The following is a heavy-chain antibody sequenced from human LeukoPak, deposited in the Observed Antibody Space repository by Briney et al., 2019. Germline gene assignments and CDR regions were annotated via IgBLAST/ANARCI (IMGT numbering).Heavy chain of an antibody. V-gene: IGHV3-48*03. J-gene: IGHJ4*02. CDR1: GFTFSSYE. CDR2: ISSSGSTI. D-gene: IGHD6-19*01. CDR3: ARGGIAVAEFYFDY. Sequence: GGSLRLSCAASGFTFSSYEMNWVRQAPGKGLEWVSYISSSGSTIYYADSVKGRFTISRDNDENSLYLQMNSLRAEDTAVYYCARGGIAVAEFYFDYWGQGTLVTVSS.